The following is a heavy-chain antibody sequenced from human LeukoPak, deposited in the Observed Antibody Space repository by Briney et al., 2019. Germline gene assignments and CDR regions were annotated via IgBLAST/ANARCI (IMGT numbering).Heavy chain of an antibody. CDR1: GGSISSSSYY. V-gene: IGHV4-39*07. CDR3: ARYYYDSSAFYNLDY. Sequence: PSETLSLTCTVSGGSISSSSYYWGWIRQPPGKGLEWIGSIYYSGSTYYNPSLKSRVTISLDTSKNQFSLKLSSVTAADTAVYYCARYYYDSSAFYNLDYWGQGTLVTVSS. J-gene: IGHJ4*02. CDR2: IYYSGST. D-gene: IGHD3-22*01.